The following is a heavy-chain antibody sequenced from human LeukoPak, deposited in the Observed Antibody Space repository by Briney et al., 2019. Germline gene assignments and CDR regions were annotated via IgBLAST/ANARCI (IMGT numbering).Heavy chain of an antibody. CDR1: GGTFSSYV. Sequence: SVKVSCKASGGTFSSYVISWVRQAPGQGLEWMGRIIPILGIANYAQKFQGRVTITADKSTSTAYMELSSLRSEDTAVYYCAIPDILTGFYGYWGQGTLVTVSS. CDR2: IIPILGIA. CDR3: AIPDILTGFYGY. D-gene: IGHD3-9*01. V-gene: IGHV1-69*04. J-gene: IGHJ4*02.